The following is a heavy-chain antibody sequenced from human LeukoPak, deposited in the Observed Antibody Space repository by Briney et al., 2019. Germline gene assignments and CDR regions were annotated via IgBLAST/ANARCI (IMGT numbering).Heavy chain of an antibody. CDR1: GFTVSNKY. J-gene: IGHJ4*02. D-gene: IGHD3-22*01. V-gene: IGHV3-53*04. Sequence: PGGSLRLSCAASGFTVSNKYMSWVRQAPGKGLEWVSVIYSGGTTYYADSVKGRFTISRHIPRNTLYLQMNSLRAEDTAVYCCARGAGDDTSGSRMKGAFDYWGQGTLVTVSS. CDR3: ARGAGDDTSGSRMKGAFDY. CDR2: IYSGGTT.